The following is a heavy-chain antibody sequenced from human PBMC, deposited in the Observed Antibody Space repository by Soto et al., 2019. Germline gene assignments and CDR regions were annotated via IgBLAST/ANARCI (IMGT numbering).Heavy chain of an antibody. V-gene: IGHV4-4*07. CDR2: IYTSGST. Sequence: SETLSLTCSVSGTSVSNYYWSWIRQPAGKGLEHIGRIYTSGSTSYNPSLKSRVTMSMDTSQTQIYLNLTSVTAADTAVYYCAKDYYYDSSGPDFWGQGILVTVSS. CDR1: GTSVSNYY. J-gene: IGHJ4*02. CDR3: AKDYYYDSSGPDF. D-gene: IGHD3-22*01.